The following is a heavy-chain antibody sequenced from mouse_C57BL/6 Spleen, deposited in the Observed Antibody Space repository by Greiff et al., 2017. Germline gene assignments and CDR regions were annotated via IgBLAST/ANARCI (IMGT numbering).Heavy chain of an antibody. CDR2: INPNYGNT. CDR3: ASYYYGSSCLDY. J-gene: IGHJ2*01. Sequence: LVESGPELVKPGASVKISCKASGYSFTDYNMNWVKQSNGKSLEWIGVINPNYGNTSYHQKFKGKATLTVDQSSSTAYMQLNLLTSEDSAVYYCASYYYGSSCLDYWGQGTTLTVSS. V-gene: IGHV1-39*01. CDR1: GYSFTDYN. D-gene: IGHD1-1*01.